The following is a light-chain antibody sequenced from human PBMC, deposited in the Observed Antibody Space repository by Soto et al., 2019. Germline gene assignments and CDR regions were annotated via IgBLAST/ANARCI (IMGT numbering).Light chain of an antibody. Sequence: QLVLTQSPSASASLGASVKLTCTLSSGHSSYAIAWHQQQPEKGPRYLMKLNSDGSHSKGDGIPDRFSGSSSGAERYLTIASHQSENGGPYFCESGGRAIWAFGGG. CDR2: LNSDGSH. J-gene: IGLJ3*02. CDR3: ESGGRAIWA. V-gene: IGLV4-69*01. CDR1: SGHSSYA.